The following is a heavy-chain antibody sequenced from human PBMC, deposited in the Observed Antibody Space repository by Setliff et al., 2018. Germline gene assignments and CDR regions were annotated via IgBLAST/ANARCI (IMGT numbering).Heavy chain of an antibody. CDR2: IYPGDSDT. V-gene: IGHV5-51*01. CDR3: ARWRGYSGYDHFDY. Sequence: PGESLKISCKGSGYSFSNFWIGWVRQMPGKGLEWMGIIYPGDSDTRYSPSFQGQVTISADKSISTAYLQWSSLKASDTAMYYCARWRGYSGYDHFDYWGQGTLVTVSS. J-gene: IGHJ4*02. CDR1: GYSFSNFW. D-gene: IGHD5-12*01.